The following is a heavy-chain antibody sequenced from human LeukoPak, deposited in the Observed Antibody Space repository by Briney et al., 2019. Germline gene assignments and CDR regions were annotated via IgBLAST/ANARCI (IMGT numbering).Heavy chain of an antibody. CDR2: IIPIFGTA. CDR1: GGTFSSYA. D-gene: IGHD3-3*01. V-gene: IGHV1-69*13. Sequence: GASVKVSCKASGGTFSSYAISWVRQAPGQGLEWMGGIIPIFGTANYAQKFQGRVTITADESTSTAYMELSSLRSEDTAVYYCARDLGTIFGVVNRYYFDYWGREPWSPSPQ. CDR3: ARDLGTIFGVVNRYYFDY. J-gene: IGHJ4*02.